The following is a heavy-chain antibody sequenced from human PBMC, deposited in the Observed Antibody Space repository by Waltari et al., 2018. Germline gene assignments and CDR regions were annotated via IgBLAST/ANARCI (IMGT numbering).Heavy chain of an antibody. CDR1: GGPFTDYS. CDR3: ARTWGYSPPLGWFDP. CDR2: IIHSGST. D-gene: IGHD1-26*01. Sequence: QVQLHQWGAGLLKPSETLSLTCAVSGGPFTDYSWSWIRQSPDKGLEWIGEIIHSGSTNDNPALKSRGTMAVDTIKKQFSLKLTSGTAADTAVYCCARTWGYSPPLGWFDPWGRGTRVTVSS. V-gene: IGHV4-34*12. J-gene: IGHJ5*02.